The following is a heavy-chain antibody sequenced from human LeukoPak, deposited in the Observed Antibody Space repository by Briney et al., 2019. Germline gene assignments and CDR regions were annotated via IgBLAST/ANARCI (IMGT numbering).Heavy chain of an antibody. D-gene: IGHD3-22*01. J-gene: IGHJ4*02. V-gene: IGHV1-2*02. CDR1: GYSFTGYY. CDR2: INPNSGGT. Sequence: ASVKVSCKASGYSFTGYYMHWVRQAPGQGFEWMGWINPNSGGTNYAQKFQGRVTMTRDTSINTAYMELRSLRSDDTAVYYCAREGYYDSSGYYSSSNGDYWGQGTLVTVSS. CDR3: AREGYYDSSGYYSSSNGDY.